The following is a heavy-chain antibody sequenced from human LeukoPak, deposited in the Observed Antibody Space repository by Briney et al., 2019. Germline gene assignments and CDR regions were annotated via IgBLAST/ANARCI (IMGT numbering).Heavy chain of an antibody. V-gene: IGHV4-39*07. CDR2: IYYSGST. Sequence: SETLSLTCTVSGGSISSSSYYWGWIRQPPGKGLEWIGSIYYSGSTYYNPSLKSRVTISVDTSKNQFSLKLSSVTAADTAVYYCAAQELPRGVPFFDYWGQGTLVTVSS. CDR3: AAQELPRGVPFFDY. CDR1: GGSISSSSYY. D-gene: IGHD1-26*01. J-gene: IGHJ4*02.